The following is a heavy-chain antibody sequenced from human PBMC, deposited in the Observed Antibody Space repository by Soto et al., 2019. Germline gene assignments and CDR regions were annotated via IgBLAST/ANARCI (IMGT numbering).Heavy chain of an antibody. Sequence: KASETLSLTCTVSGGSISSSSYYWGWIRQPPGKGLEWIGSIYYSGSTYYNPSLKSRVTISVDTSKNQFSLKLSSVTAEDTAVYFCATSVVMPGTHYFDSWGQGALVTVSS. J-gene: IGHJ4*02. V-gene: IGHV4-39*01. CDR3: ATSVVMPGTHYFDS. CDR1: GGSISSSSYY. D-gene: IGHD6-13*01. CDR2: IYYSGST.